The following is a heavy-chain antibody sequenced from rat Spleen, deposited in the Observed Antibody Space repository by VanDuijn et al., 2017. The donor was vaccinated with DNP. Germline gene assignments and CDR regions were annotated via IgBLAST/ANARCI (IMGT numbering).Heavy chain of an antibody. V-gene: IGHV5-31*01. D-gene: IGHD1-12*03. J-gene: IGHJ3*01. Sequence: EVQLVESGGGLVQPGRSLKLSCAASGFTFNNYWMTWFRKVPGKGLEWIASITSGGGTTSYPDSVKARFTISRDDAKNTLSLEMDSLRSEDTATYYCTTERTFGFYYDGSSPNWFAYWGQGTLVTVSS. CDR3: TTERTFGFYYDGSSPNWFAY. CDR1: GFTFNNYW. CDR2: ITSGGGTT.